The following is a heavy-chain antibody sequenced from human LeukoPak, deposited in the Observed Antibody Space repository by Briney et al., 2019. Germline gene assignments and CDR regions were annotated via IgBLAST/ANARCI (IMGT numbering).Heavy chain of an antibody. Sequence: SETLSLTCAVYGGSFSGYYWRWIRQPPGKGLGWSGEINHSGSTNYNPSLKSRVTISVDTSKNQFSLKLSSVTAADTAAYYCARDINLAYCGGDCYSRYFDYWGQGTLVTVSS. CDR2: INHSGST. CDR1: GGSFSGYY. CDR3: ARDINLAYCGGDCYSRYFDY. J-gene: IGHJ4*02. V-gene: IGHV4-34*01. D-gene: IGHD2-21*02.